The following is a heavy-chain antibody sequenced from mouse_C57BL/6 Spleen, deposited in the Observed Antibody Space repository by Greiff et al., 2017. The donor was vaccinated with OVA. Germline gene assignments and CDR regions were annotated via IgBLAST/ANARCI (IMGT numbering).Heavy chain of an antibody. Sequence: QVQLQQPGAELVRPGTSVKLSCKASGYTFTSYWMHWVKQRPGQGLEWIGEIDPSDSYTNYNHKFKGKATLTVDTSAITADLQRSSLTSEDAAVYDCARLYYGSSLEYAMDYWGQGTSVTVSS. V-gene: IGHV1-59*01. CDR3: ARLYYGSSLEYAMDY. CDR2: IDPSDSYT. D-gene: IGHD1-1*01. CDR1: GYTFTSYW. J-gene: IGHJ4*01.